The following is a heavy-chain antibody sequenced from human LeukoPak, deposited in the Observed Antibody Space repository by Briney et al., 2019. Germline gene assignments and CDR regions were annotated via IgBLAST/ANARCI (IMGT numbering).Heavy chain of an antibody. CDR3: AKSLFTSAHGSGRAFDI. D-gene: IGHD3-10*01. CDR1: GFTFSSYA. J-gene: IGHJ3*02. V-gene: IGHV3-23*01. Sequence: SGGSLRLSCAASGFTFSSYAMSWVRQAPGKGLEWVSAISAGGDITFYSDSVRGRFTISRDNSKETLYLQMNSLRAEDTALYYCAKSLFTSAHGSGRAFDIWGQGTMVTVSS. CDR2: ISAGGDIT.